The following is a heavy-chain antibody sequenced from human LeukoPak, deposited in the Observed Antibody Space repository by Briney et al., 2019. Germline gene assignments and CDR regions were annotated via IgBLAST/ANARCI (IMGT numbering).Heavy chain of an antibody. CDR3: ASLRRDY. Sequence: GGSLRLSCAASRFTFSSYEMNWVGQAQGKGLEWVSYISSGGSTIYYADSVKGRFTISRDNAKNSLYLQMNSLRAEDTAVYYCASLRRDYWGQGTLVTVSS. D-gene: IGHD3-16*01. V-gene: IGHV3-48*03. CDR2: ISSGGSTI. CDR1: RFTFSSYE. J-gene: IGHJ4*02.